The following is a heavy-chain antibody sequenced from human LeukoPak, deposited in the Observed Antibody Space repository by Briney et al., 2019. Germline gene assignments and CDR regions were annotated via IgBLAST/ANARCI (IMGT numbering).Heavy chain of an antibody. Sequence: SETLSLTCTVSGGSISSYYWSWIRQPPGKGLEWIGYIYYSGSTNYNPSLKSRVTISGDTSKNQFSLRLSSVTAADTAVYYCARLSITPYYYFDYWGQGTLVTVSS. V-gene: IGHV4-59*08. J-gene: IGHJ4*02. CDR1: GGSISSYY. D-gene: IGHD4-23*01. CDR3: ARLSITPYYYFDY. CDR2: IYYSGST.